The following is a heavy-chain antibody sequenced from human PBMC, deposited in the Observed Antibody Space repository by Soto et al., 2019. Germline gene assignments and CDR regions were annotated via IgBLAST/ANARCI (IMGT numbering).Heavy chain of an antibody. CDR1: GYTFTSYG. Sequence: QGQLVQSGAEVKKPGASVKVSCRASGYTFTSYGISWVRQAPGQGLERMGWISAYNGNTNYAQKLQGRVTMTTDTSTSTAYMELRSLRSDDTAVYYCARDRGRLPYDAFDIWVQGTMVTVSS. CDR2: ISAYNGNT. D-gene: IGHD4-4*01. J-gene: IGHJ3*02. CDR3: ARDRGRLPYDAFDI. V-gene: IGHV1-18*01.